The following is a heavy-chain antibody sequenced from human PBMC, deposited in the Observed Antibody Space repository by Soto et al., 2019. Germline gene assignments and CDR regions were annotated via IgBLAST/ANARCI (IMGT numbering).Heavy chain of an antibody. J-gene: IGHJ4*02. CDR3: AKEQFGYSYTDY. V-gene: IGHV3-23*01. D-gene: IGHD5-18*01. CDR2: ISGSGGST. Sequence: EVQLLESGGGLVQPGGSLRLSCAASGFTFSSYAMSWVRQAPGKGLEWVSAISGSGGSTYYADSVKDRFTISRDNSKNTLYLHMTSLRAADTAVYYCAKEQFGYSYTDYWGQGTLVTVSS. CDR1: GFTFSSYA.